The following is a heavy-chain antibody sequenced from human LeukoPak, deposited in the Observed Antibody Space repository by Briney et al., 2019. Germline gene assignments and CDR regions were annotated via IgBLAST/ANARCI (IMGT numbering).Heavy chain of an antibody. V-gene: IGHV4-59*01. D-gene: IGHD3-22*01. CDR2: IYYTGVT. J-gene: IGHJ4*02. CDR3: ARGGSGYPLDY. Sequence: PSETLSLTCAVSSGSMSSYYWSWIRQPPGKGLEWIGDIYYTGVTNYSPSLKRPLTISLDTAIKQFSLNLRSVTAAYTAMYYCARGGSGYPLDYWGQGTLVTVSS. CDR1: SGSMSSYY.